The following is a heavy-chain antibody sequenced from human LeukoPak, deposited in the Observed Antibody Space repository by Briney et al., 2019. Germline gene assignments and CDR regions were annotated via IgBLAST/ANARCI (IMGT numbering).Heavy chain of an antibody. CDR1: GYAFTSYG. V-gene: IGHV1-18*01. J-gene: IGHJ4*02. Sequence: GASVKVSCKASGYAFTSYGISWLRQAPGQGLEWMGWISAYNGNTNYAQKLQGRVTMTTDTSTSTAYMELRSLRSDDTAVYYCARATCAGGSCYYWYFDYWGQGTLVTVSP. CDR2: ISAYNGNT. D-gene: IGHD2-15*01. CDR3: ARATCAGGSCYYWYFDY.